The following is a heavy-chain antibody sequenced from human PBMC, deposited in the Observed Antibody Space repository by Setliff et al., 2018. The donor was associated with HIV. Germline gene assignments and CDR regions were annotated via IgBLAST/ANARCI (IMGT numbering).Heavy chain of an antibody. CDR2: IKQDGSEK. V-gene: IGHV3-7*04. Sequence: PGGSLRLSCTASGFTFSRYWMSWVRQAPGKGLEWVANIKQDGSEKYYVDSVKGRFTISRDNAKNSLSLQMNSLGAEDTAVYYCLRERNFWSRSPGWGQGTLVTVSS. D-gene: IGHD3-3*01. CDR3: LRERNFWSRSPG. CDR1: GFTFSRYW. J-gene: IGHJ4*02.